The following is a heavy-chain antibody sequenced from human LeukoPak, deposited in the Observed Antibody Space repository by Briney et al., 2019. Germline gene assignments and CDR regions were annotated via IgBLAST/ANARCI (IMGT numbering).Heavy chain of an antibody. CDR2: ISWNSGSI. D-gene: IGHD6-6*01. J-gene: IGHJ4*02. V-gene: IGHV3-9*01. CDR1: GFTFDDYA. Sequence: GRSLRLSCAASGFTFDDYAMHWVRQAPGKGLEWVSGISWNSGSIGYADSVKGRFTISRDNAKNSLYLQMNRLRAEDTALYYCIGSSSSGQPYWGQGTLVTVSS. CDR3: IGSSSSGQPY.